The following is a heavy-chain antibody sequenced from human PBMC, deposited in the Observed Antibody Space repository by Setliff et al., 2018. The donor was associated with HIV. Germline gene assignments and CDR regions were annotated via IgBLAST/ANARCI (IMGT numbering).Heavy chain of an antibody. D-gene: IGHD6-19*01. V-gene: IGHV4-4*07. CDR2: IYSSGST. Sequence: SETLSLTCLVSGGSISSYYWSWIRQSAGKGLEWIGRIYSSGSTKYNPSLKSRVTISVDTSKNHFSLRLNSVTAADTAVYFCARAPRYYRGWYIPEYFDNWGEGTLVTVSS. CDR1: GGSISSYY. J-gene: IGHJ4*02. CDR3: ARAPRYYRGWYIPEYFDN.